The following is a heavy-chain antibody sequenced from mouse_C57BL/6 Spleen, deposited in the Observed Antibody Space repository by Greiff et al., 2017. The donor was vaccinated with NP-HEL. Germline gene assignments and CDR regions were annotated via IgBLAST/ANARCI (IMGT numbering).Heavy chain of an antibody. V-gene: IGHV5-4*01. CDR3: ARDRGGMDY. J-gene: IGHJ4*01. D-gene: IGHD3-3*01. CDR2: ISDGGSYT. CDR1: GFTFSSYA. Sequence: EVKLVESGGGLVKPGGSLKLSCAASGFTFSSYAMSWVRQTPEKRLEWVATISDGGSYTYYPDNVKGRFTISRDNAKNNLYLQMSHLKSEDTAMYYCARDRGGMDYWGQGTSVTVSS.